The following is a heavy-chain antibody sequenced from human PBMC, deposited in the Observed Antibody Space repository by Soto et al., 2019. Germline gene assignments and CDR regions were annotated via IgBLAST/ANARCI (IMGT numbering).Heavy chain of an antibody. V-gene: IGHV1-2*02. CDR1: GYTFTGYY. J-gene: IGHJ5*02. CDR3: ARVPCITTTCSPLNWHEP. D-gene: IGHD2-2*01. CDR2: INPNSGDT. Sequence: ASVKVSCKASGYTFTGYYIHWVPPAPGQGLEWMGWINPNSGDTNSAQKFQGRVTMTRDTSISTAYMGVSRLRSDDTAVYYCARVPCITTTCSPLNWHEPWGQGTLVTVSS.